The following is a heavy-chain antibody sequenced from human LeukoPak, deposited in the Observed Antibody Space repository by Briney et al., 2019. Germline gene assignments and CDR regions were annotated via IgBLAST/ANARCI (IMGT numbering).Heavy chain of an antibody. Sequence: SETLSLTCTVSGGSISSSSYYWGWIRQPPGKGLEWIGSIYYSGSTYYNPSLKSRVTISVDTSKNQFSLKLSSVTAADTAVYYCAWSLYAGYSSSWYDAFDIWGQGTMVTVSS. CDR3: AWSLYAGYSSSWYDAFDI. D-gene: IGHD6-13*01. J-gene: IGHJ3*02. CDR2: IYYSGST. CDR1: GGSISSSSYY. V-gene: IGHV4-39*07.